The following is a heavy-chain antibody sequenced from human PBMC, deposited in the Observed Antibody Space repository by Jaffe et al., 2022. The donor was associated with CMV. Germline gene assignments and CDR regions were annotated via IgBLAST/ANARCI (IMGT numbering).Heavy chain of an antibody. CDR1: GFTFSSFA. CDR3: AKAAVVTAVNWYFDL. J-gene: IGHJ2*01. Sequence: EVQLLESGGGLVQPGGSLRLSCAASGFTFSSFAMAWVRQAPGKGLEWVSSISASGYTTYYANSVKGRFTISRDNSKNTLSLQMNSLRAEDTAVYYCAKAAVVTAVNWYFDLWGRGTLVTVSS. CDR2: ISASGYTT. V-gene: IGHV3-23*01. D-gene: IGHD2-21*02.